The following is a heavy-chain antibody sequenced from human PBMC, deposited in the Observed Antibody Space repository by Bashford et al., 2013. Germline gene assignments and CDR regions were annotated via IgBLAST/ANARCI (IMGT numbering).Heavy chain of an antibody. J-gene: IGHJ6*02. CDR3: ARGVGELELRYYYGMDV. Sequence: SETLSLTCAVYGGSFSGYYWSWIRQPPGKGLEWIGEINHSGSTNYNPSLKSRVTISVDTSKNQFSLKLSSVTAADTAVYYCARGVGELELRYYYGMDVVGPRATV. CDR2: INHSGST. D-gene: IGHD1-7*01. V-gene: IGHV4-34*01. CDR1: GGSFSGYY.